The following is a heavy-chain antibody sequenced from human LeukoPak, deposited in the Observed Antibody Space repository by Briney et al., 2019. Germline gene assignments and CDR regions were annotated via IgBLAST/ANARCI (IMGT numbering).Heavy chain of an antibody. D-gene: IGHD3-9*01. Sequence: GESLKISCKGSGYSFTSYWIGLVRQMPGKGLEWMGIIYPGDSDTRYSPSFQGQVTISADKSISTAYLQWSSLKASDTAMYYCASIRHYDILTGYYPHWGQGTLVTVSS. CDR1: GYSFTSYW. J-gene: IGHJ4*02. V-gene: IGHV5-51*01. CDR3: ASIRHYDILTGYYPH. CDR2: IYPGDSDT.